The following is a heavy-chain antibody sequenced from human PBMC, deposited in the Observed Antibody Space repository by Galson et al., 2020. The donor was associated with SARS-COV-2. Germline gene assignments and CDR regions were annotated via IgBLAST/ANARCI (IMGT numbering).Heavy chain of an antibody. V-gene: IGHV3-43*01. CDR1: GFNFDDYT. Sequence: ESLKISCAASGFNFDDYTMHWVRQPPGKGLEWVSLISWEGDTIYYADSVKGRFTISRDNSKNSLYLQMNRLRTEDTALYYCVKDDDYWGQGTLVTVSS. J-gene: IGHJ4*02. CDR2: ISWEGDTI. CDR3: VKDDDY.